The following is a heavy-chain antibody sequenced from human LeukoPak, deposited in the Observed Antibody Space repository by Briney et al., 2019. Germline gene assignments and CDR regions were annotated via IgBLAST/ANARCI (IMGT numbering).Heavy chain of an antibody. CDR1: GGSINNYY. V-gene: IGHV4-59*08. CDR3: ARHGGYSSSPGY. CDR2: IYYSGST. J-gene: IGHJ4*02. Sequence: PSETLSLTCTVSGGSINNYYWSWIRQPPGKGLEWIGYIYYSGSTSYNPSLKSRATISIDTSKNQFSLKLSSVTAADTAVYYCARHGGYSSSPGYWGQGTLVTVSS. D-gene: IGHD6-13*01.